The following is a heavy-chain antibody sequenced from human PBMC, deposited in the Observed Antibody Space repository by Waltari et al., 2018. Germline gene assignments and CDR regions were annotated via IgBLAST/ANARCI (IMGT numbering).Heavy chain of an antibody. CDR1: GFPFDDYA. CDR2: ISWDGGST. J-gene: IGHJ4*02. V-gene: IGHV3-43D*04. Sequence: EVQLVESGGVVVQPGGSLRLSCAASGFPFDDYAMHWVRQAPGKGLEWVSLISWDGGSTYYADSVKGRFTISRDNSKNSLYLQMNSLRAEDTALYYCAKDKGALSGWPYYFDYWGQGTLVTVSS. D-gene: IGHD6-19*01. CDR3: AKDKGALSGWPYYFDY.